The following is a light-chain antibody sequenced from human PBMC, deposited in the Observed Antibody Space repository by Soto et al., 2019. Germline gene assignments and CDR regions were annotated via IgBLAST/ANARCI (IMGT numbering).Light chain of an antibody. CDR3: SSYRRASIYA. V-gene: IGLV2-14*03. CDR1: SSDVGGYNY. J-gene: IGLJ1*01. CDR2: DVT. Sequence: QSALTQPASVSRSPGQSITVSCTGTSSDVGGYNYVSWYQQHPGKAPRLMIYDVTNRPSGVSDRFSGSKSGNTASLTISRLRAENEVVYYCSSYRRASIYAFGTGPKVPAL.